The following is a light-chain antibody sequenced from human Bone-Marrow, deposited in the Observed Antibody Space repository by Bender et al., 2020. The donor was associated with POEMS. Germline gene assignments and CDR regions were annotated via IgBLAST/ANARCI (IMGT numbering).Light chain of an antibody. CDR3: CSYAGTNNLSV. V-gene: IGLV2-8*01. CDR2: EVT. J-gene: IGLJ1*01. Sequence: QSALTQPPSASGSPGQSVTISCTGTSRDVGNYNSVSWYQQHPGKAPKLMIYEVTKRPSGVPDRFSGSKSGYTASLTVSGLQAEDEADYYCCSYAGTNNLSVFGTGTKVTVL. CDR1: SRDVGNYNS.